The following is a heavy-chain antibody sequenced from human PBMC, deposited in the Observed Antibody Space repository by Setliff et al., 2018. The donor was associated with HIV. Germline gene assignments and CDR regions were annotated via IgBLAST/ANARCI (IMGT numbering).Heavy chain of an antibody. CDR3: ARVPGRDYYDTSGDFDY. D-gene: IGHD3-22*01. CDR2: IYHSGTT. V-gene: IGHV4-38-2*01. J-gene: IGHJ4*02. CDR1: GYSISSGHY. Sequence: SETLSLTCAVSGYSISSGHYWGWIRQPPGKGLEWIGSIYHSGTTYDNPSLKSRVTISVDTSRNQFSLKGTSVTAADTAVYYCARVPGRDYYDTSGDFDYWGRGTLVTVSS.